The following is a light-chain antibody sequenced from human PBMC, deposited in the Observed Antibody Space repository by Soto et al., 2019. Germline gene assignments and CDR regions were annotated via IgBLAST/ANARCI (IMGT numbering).Light chain of an antibody. CDR1: SSDVGGYNY. Sequence: QAVVTQPPSVSGSPGQSVTISCTGTSSDVGGYNYVSWYQQHPGKAPKLMIYEVSKRPLGVPDRFSGSKSGNTASLTVSGLQAEDEADYYCSSYAGSQGVFGTGTKLTVL. CDR3: SSYAGSQGV. V-gene: IGLV2-8*01. J-gene: IGLJ1*01. CDR2: EVS.